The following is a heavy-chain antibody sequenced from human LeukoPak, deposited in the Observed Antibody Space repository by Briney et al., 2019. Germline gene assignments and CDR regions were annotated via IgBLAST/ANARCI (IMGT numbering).Heavy chain of an antibody. CDR1: GGSISISNYY. Sequence: SETLSLTCTVSGGSISISNYYWGWIRQPPGKGLEWIGSIYYSGSTNYNPSLKSRVTISVDTSKNQFSLKLSSVTAADTAVYYCALLGEMASLDYWGQGTLVTVSS. V-gene: IGHV4-39*07. D-gene: IGHD3-10*01. J-gene: IGHJ4*02. CDR2: IYYSGST. CDR3: ALLGEMASLDY.